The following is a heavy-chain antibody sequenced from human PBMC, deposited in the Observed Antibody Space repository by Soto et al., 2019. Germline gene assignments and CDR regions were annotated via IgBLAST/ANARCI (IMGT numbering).Heavy chain of an antibody. Sequence: PSETLSLTCTVSGGSMRSSSYYWAWIRQPPGKGLEWIGSIYNGGSTYYNPSLKSRVTISVDTSKNQLSLKLSSVTAADTGVFYCAAPKTSTYYPPRYWGQGTLVTVSS. CDR3: AAPKTSTYYPPRY. CDR1: GGSMRSSSYY. CDR2: IYNGGST. V-gene: IGHV4-39*01. J-gene: IGHJ4*02. D-gene: IGHD3-10*01.